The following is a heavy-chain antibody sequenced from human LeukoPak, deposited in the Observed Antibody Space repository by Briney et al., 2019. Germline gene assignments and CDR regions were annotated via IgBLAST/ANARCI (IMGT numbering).Heavy chain of an antibody. CDR3: ARDRPGYGDYWFDY. CDR1: GGTFSSYA. D-gene: IGHD4-17*01. Sequence: ASVKVSCKASGGTFSSYAISWVRQAPGQGLEWMGRIIPIFGTANYAQEFQGRVTITTDESTSTAYMELSSLRSEDTAVYYCARDRPGYGDYWFDYWGQGTLVTVSS. J-gene: IGHJ4*02. V-gene: IGHV1-69*05. CDR2: IIPIFGTA.